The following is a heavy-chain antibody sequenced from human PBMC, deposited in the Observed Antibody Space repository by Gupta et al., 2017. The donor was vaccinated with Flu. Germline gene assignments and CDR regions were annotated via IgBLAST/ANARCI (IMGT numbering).Heavy chain of an antibody. V-gene: IGHV3-7*01. D-gene: IGHD3-16*01. CDR3: ATLLGHVTTFDH. Sequence: ASGNTYNIFWMSWVRQAPGEGLEWVATIRLDGGETRYVDSVKGRFTISRDSAEKSVSLRMTSLRAEDTAVYYCATLLGHVTTFDHWGQGTLVTVSS. J-gene: IGHJ4*02. CDR2: IRLDGGET. CDR1: GNTYNIFW.